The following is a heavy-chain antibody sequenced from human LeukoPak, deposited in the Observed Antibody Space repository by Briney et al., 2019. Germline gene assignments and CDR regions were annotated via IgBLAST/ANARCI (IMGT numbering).Heavy chain of an antibody. V-gene: IGHV3-15*01. CDR3: STFRGVQLWSRVTPVA. Sequence: GGSLRLSCAASGFTFSNAWMNWVRQAPGKGLEWVARIKSMTDGGTTAYAATVKCRFTISRDESKNTLYMQMNSVKTEDTAIYYCSTFRGVQLWSRVTPVAWGQGTLVTVSS. D-gene: IGHD5-18*01. CDR1: GFTFSNAW. J-gene: IGHJ4*02. CDR2: IKSMTDGGTT.